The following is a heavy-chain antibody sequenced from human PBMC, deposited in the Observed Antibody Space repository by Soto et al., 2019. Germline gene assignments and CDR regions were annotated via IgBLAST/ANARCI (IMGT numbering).Heavy chain of an antibody. CDR1: GYTFSGFY. V-gene: IGHV1-2*02. CDR2: INPNSGGT. J-gene: IGHJ4*02. Sequence: QVLLLQSGAEVKKPGASVKVSCKASGYTFSGFYMHWVRQAPGQGLEWMGWINPNSGGTKSAEKVQGRVTMTRDTSISPAYMELSRLTSDDTAVYYCASAAVTGTAGLDFWGQGTQVTVSS. D-gene: IGHD6-19*01. CDR3: ASAAVTGTAGLDF.